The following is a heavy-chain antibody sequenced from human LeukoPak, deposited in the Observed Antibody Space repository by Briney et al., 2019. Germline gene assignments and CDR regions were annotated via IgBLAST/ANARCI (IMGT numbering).Heavy chain of an antibody. Sequence: GGSLRLSCAASGFTFSNYVMTWVRQAPGKGLEWVSLISGSGDATTYADSVKGRFTISRDNSKNTLYLQMNSLRAEDTAVYYCAKERSGRSNDYWGQGTLVTVSS. D-gene: IGHD3-10*01. CDR3: AKERSGRSNDY. J-gene: IGHJ4*02. CDR2: ISGSGDAT. CDR1: GFTFSNYV. V-gene: IGHV3-23*01.